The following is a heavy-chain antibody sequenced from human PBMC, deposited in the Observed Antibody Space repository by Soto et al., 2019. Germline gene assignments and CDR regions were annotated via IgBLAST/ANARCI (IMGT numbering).Heavy chain of an antibody. CDR1: GGSISSYY. CDR3: ARLRIAVVDGAFDI. V-gene: IGHV4-59*08. D-gene: IGHD6-19*01. CDR2: IYYSGST. J-gene: IGHJ3*02. Sequence: SETLSLTCTVSGGSISSYYWSWIRQPPGKGLEWIGYIYYSGSTNYNPSLKSRVTISVDTSKNQFSLKLSSVTAADTAVYYCARLRIAVVDGAFDIWGQGTMVTVSS.